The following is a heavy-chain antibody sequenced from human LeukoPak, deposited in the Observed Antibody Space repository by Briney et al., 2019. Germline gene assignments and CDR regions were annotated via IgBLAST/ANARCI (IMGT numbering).Heavy chain of an antibody. CDR2: VYSGGGT. D-gene: IGHD2-8*02. Sequence: PGGSLRLSCAASGFTVSSNYMTWIRQAPGERLEWVSIVYSGGGTYYADSVRGRFTISRDNSKSTLSLQMNSLRAEDTAIYYCATYRQVLLPFESWGQGTLVTVSS. J-gene: IGHJ4*02. CDR3: ATYRQVLLPFES. CDR1: GFTVSSNY. V-gene: IGHV3-53*01.